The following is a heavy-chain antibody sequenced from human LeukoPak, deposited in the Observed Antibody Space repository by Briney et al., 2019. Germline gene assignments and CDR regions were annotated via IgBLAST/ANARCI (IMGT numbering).Heavy chain of an antibody. CDR1: GFTFSSYS. J-gene: IGHJ3*02. D-gene: IGHD2-2*01. CDR2: ISSSSSTI. CDR3: ARDQYCSSTSCYLGAFDI. Sequence: QPGGSLRLSCAASGFTFSSYSMNWVRQAPGKGLEWVSYISSSSSTIYYADSVKGRFTISRDNAKNSLYLQMNSLRAEDTAAYYCARDQYCSSTSCYLGAFDIWGQGTMVTVSS. V-gene: IGHV3-48*01.